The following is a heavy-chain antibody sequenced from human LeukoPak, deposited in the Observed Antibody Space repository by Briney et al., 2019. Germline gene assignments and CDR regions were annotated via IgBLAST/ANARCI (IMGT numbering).Heavy chain of an antibody. D-gene: IGHD1-26*01. V-gene: IGHV3-7*01. CDR3: ARDGSRGAFPEY. CDR2: IKQDGSEK. J-gene: IGHJ4*02. CDR1: GFTFSSYW. Sequence: GGSLRLSCGASGFTFSSYWMSWVRQAPGKGLEWVANIKQDGSEKYYVDSVKGRFTISRDNAKNSLYLQMNSLRAEDTAVYYCARDGSRGAFPEYWGQGTLVTVSS.